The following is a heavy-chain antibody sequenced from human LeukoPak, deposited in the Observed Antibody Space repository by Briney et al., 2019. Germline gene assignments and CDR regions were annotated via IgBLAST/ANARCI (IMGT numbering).Heavy chain of an antibody. CDR3: TRDGRSYRDLSKAGCFDY. CDR1: GFSFSSYA. CDR2: ISGSAGST. D-gene: IGHD2-15*01. J-gene: IGHJ4*02. Sequence: PGGSLRLSCAASGFSFSSYAMSWVRQAPGKGLEWVSTISGSAGSTYYADSVEGRFTISRDNCKNTLYLQMNSLRAEDTAVYYRTRDGRSYRDLSKAGCFDYWSEGSLVTV. V-gene: IGHV3-23*01.